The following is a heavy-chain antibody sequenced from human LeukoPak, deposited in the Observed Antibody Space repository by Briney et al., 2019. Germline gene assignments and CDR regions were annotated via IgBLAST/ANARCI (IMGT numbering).Heavy chain of an antibody. Sequence: SETLSLTCTVSGGSISSYYWSWIRQPPGKGLEWIGEINHSGSTNYNPSLKSRVTISVDTSKNQFSLKLSSVTAADTAVYYCARVPYYDSSIDNWGQGTMVTVSS. CDR2: INHSGST. CDR3: ARVPYYDSSIDN. CDR1: GGSISSYY. V-gene: IGHV4-34*01. J-gene: IGHJ3*02. D-gene: IGHD3-22*01.